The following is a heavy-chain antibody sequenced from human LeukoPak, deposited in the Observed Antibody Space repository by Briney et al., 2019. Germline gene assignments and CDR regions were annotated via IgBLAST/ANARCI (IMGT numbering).Heavy chain of an antibody. CDR2: ISGYNANT. J-gene: IGHJ4*02. CDR3: ARDSAPAVAGKGQRGGFDY. CDR1: GYTFTSYG. D-gene: IGHD6-19*01. V-gene: IGHV1-18*01. Sequence: ASVKVSCKASGYTFTSYGISWVRQAPGQGLEWMGWISGYNANTNYAQKLQGRVTMTTDTSTSTAYMELRSLRSDATAVYYCARDSAPAVAGKGQRGGFDYWGQGTLVTVSS.